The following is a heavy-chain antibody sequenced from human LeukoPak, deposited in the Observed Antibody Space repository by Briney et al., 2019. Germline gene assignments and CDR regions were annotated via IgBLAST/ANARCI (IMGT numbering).Heavy chain of an antibody. CDR3: ARHRIAAAGGAYY. CDR1: AGTFSSYA. V-gene: IGHV1-69*13. J-gene: IGHJ4*02. Sequence: SVKVSCKASAGTFSSYAISWVRQVPGQGLEWMGGILTIFGTANYAQRFQGRVTITADASTSTAYMELSSLRSEDTAVYYCARHRIAAAGGAYYWGQGTLVTVSS. D-gene: IGHD6-13*01. CDR2: ILTIFGTA.